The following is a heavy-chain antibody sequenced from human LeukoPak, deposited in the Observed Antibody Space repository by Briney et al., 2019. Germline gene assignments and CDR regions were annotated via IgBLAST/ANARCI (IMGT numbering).Heavy chain of an antibody. J-gene: IGHJ4*02. D-gene: IGHD7-27*01. CDR1: GFTFSSYA. Sequence: PGRSLRLSCAASGFTFSSYAMHWVRQAPGKGLEWVAVISYDGSNKYYADSVKGRFTISRDNSKNTLYLQMNSLRAEDTAVYYCARDRGLLGGRPVDYWGQGTLVTVSS. CDR2: ISYDGSNK. CDR3: ARDRGLLGGRPVDY. V-gene: IGHV3-30*04.